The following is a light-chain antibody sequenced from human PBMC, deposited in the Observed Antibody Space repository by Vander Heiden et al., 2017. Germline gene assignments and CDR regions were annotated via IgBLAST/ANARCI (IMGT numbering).Light chain of an antibody. J-gene: IGKJ1*01. Sequence: EIVMTQSPATLSVSPGERATLSCRASQSVSSNLAWYQQKAGQAPRLLIYDASTRATGIPARFSGSGSGTEFTLTISSLQSEDFAVYYCQQYNNSPSRTFGQGTKVEIK. CDR3: QQYNNSPSRT. CDR1: QSVSSN. V-gene: IGKV3-15*01. CDR2: DAS.